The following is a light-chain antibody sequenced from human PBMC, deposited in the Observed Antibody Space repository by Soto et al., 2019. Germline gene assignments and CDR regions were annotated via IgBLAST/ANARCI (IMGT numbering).Light chain of an antibody. J-gene: IGLJ1*01. V-gene: IGLV2-14*03. CDR1: SIDIGAYHY. CDR3: TSFEPGRIFV. Sequence: QSVRTQPAAESGSPGQSITIACRGTSIDIGAYHYVSWYQQHPGRAPKLIIYEVSHRFSGLSYHLSCSKSHNTASLTISGLKGEDQGDYFCTSFEPGRIFVFGRGT. CDR2: EVS.